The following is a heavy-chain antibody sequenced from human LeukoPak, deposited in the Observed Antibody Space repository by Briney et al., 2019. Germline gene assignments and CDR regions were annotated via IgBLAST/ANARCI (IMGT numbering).Heavy chain of an antibody. CDR1: GFTLKNAW. CDR2: IRSKTDGETT. D-gene: IGHD6-19*01. J-gene: IGHJ4*02. CDR3: TTGTEQQWLSLDY. Sequence: GGSLRLSCVASGFTLKNAWMSWVRQAPGKGLEWVGRIRSKTDGETTDYAAPVKGRFTISRDDSKNTLYLQMNSLKTEDTAVYYCTTGTEQQWLSLDYWGQGTPVTVSS. V-gene: IGHV3-15*01.